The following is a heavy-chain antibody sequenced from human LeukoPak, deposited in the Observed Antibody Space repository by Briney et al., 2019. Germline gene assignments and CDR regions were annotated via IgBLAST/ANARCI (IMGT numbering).Heavy chain of an antibody. J-gene: IGHJ4*02. V-gene: IGHV3-48*03. Sequence: GGSLRLSCAASGFTFSSYEMNWVRQAPGKGLEWVSYISSSGSTIYYADSVKGRFTISRDNAKNPLYLQMNSLRAEDTAVYYCARDGMAAAGPKGDYWGQGTLVTVSS. CDR3: ARDGMAAAGPKGDY. CDR2: ISSSGSTI. D-gene: IGHD6-13*01. CDR1: GFTFSSYE.